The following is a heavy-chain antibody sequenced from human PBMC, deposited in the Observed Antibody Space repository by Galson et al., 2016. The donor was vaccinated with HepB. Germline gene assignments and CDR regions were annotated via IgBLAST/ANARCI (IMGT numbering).Heavy chain of an antibody. CDR1: RESVSSNSPT. J-gene: IGHJ6*02. Sequence: CAMSRESVSSNSPTWHWTWQPPSRGLEWQGRTCYRSKWYNDYALSVKSRITINPDTSKNQFSLQLNSVTPEDTAVYYCARVRSGYSGYANPYYYGMDVWGQGTTVTVSS. V-gene: IGHV6-1*01. CDR2: TCYRSKWYN. D-gene: IGHD5-12*01. CDR3: ARVRSGYSGYANPYYYGMDV.